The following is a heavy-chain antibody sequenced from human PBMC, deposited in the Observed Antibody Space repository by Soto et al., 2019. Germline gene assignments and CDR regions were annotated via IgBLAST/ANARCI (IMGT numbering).Heavy chain of an antibody. D-gene: IGHD2-2*02. J-gene: IGHJ4*02. V-gene: IGHV1-69*01. Sequence: QVQLVQSGAEVKKPGSSVKVSCKACGGTFSGYAISWVRQAPGQGLEWMGEIIPMFGTSNYAQKFQGRVTITADESTSTAYMELSSLRSEDTAVFYCARGSCSSTSCYKEYYFDLWGQGTLVTFCS. CDR3: ARGSCSSTSCYKEYYFDL. CDR2: IIPMFGTS. CDR1: GGTFSGYA.